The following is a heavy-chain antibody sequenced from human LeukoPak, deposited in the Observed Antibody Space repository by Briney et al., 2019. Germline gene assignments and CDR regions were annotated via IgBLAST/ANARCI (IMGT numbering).Heavy chain of an antibody. Sequence: GGSLRLSCAASGFTFRSYAMHWVRQAPGKGLEWVAVISYDGTEKYYIDSVKGRFTFSRDNSKNTLYLQMNSLRADDTAVYYCAKDWGDGDYVSLFDHWGQGTLVTVYS. D-gene: IGHD4-17*01. CDR2: ISYDGTEK. J-gene: IGHJ4*02. CDR3: AKDWGDGDYVSLFDH. CDR1: GFTFRSYA. V-gene: IGHV3-30*18.